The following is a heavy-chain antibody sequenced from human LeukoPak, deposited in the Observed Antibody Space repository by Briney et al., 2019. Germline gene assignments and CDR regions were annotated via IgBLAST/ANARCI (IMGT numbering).Heavy chain of an antibody. CDR3: ARHSIQLWSMYYFDY. D-gene: IGHD5-18*01. V-gene: IGHV3-21*01. Sequence: GGSLRLSCAASGFTFSTYSMNWVRQAPGKGLEWVSSISSSSSYIYYADSVKGRFTISRDRARNSLYLQMNSLRAEDTAVYYCARHSIQLWSMYYFDYWGQGTLVTVSS. CDR1: GFTFSTYS. CDR2: ISSSSSYI. J-gene: IGHJ4*02.